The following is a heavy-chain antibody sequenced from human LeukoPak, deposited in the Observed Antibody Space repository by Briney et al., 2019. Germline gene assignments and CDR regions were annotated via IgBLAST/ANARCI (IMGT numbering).Heavy chain of an antibody. CDR2: ITWNSGSI. V-gene: IGHV3-9*01. D-gene: IGHD1-26*01. CDR1: GFTFDDYA. Sequence: GGSLRLSCVASGFTFDDYAMHWVRQVPGKGLAWVAGITWNSGSIGYADSAKGRFTISRDNAKNSLYLQMNSLRVEDTAFYYCAKDIWFRRRGATGLDYWGKGNLVTVSS. J-gene: IGHJ4*02. CDR3: AKDIWFRRRGATGLDY.